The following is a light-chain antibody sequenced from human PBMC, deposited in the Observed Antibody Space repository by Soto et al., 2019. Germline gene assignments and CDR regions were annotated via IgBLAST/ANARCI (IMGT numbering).Light chain of an antibody. CDR3: QQYDNLLFT. V-gene: IGKV1-5*01. CDR2: DAS. Sequence: DIQMTQSPSTLSASVGDRVTITCRASQSISSWLAWYQQKPGQAPKLLIYDASNLETGVPSRFSGSGSGTDFTFTISSLQPEDFATYYCQQYDNLLFTFGPGTKVDIK. CDR1: QSISSW. J-gene: IGKJ3*01.